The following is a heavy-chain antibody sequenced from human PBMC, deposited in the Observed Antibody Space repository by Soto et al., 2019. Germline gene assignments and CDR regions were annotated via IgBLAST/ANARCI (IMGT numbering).Heavy chain of an antibody. V-gene: IGHV3-23*01. D-gene: IGHD3-9*01. Sequence: GGSLRLSCAASGFTFSSYAMSWVRQAPGKGLEWVSAISGSGGSTYYADSVKGRFTISRDNSKNTLYLQMNSLRAEDTAVYYCANPYYDILDRYGMDVWGQGTTVTVSS. CDR2: ISGSGGST. J-gene: IGHJ6*02. CDR1: GFTFSSYA. CDR3: ANPYYDILDRYGMDV.